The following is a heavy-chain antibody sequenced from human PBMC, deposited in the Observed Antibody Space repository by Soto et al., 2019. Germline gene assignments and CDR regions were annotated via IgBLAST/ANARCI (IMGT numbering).Heavy chain of an antibody. Sequence: ASVKVSCKASGYTFTSYDINWVRQATGQGLECMGWMNPNSGNTVYAQKFQGRVTMSRNTSISIAYMELSSLRSEDTAVYYCARGYSVTFGGGYGAFDIWGQGTMVTVSS. V-gene: IGHV1-8*01. J-gene: IGHJ3*02. D-gene: IGHD3-16*01. CDR2: MNPNSGNT. CDR1: GYTFTSYD. CDR3: ARGYSVTFGGGYGAFDI.